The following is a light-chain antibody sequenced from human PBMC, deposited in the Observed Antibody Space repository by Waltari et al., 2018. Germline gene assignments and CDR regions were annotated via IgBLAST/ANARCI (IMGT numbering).Light chain of an antibody. Sequence: DIVMTQSPDSLAVSLGERATINCKSSQSVLYSSNNKNYLAWYQQKPGQAPKVLIYRASTQESGVPDRFSGSGSGTDFTLTISSLQAEDVAVYYCQQYYSTPFTFGPGTKVDIK. CDR3: QQYYSTPFT. CDR1: QSVLYSSNNKNY. J-gene: IGKJ3*01. V-gene: IGKV4-1*01. CDR2: RAS.